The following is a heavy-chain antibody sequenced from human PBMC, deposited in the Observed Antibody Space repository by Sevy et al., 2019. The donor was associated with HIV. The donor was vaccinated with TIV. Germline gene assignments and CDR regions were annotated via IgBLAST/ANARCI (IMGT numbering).Heavy chain of an antibody. V-gene: IGHV3-21*01. CDR1: GFTFSDYY. J-gene: IGHJ6*02. D-gene: IGHD2-15*01. CDR3: ARDLVIPATTDYFYYGMDV. Sequence: GGSLRLSCAASGFTFSDYYMNWVRQAPGKGLEWVSSISSSSTYIYYADSVKGRFTISRDNAKNSLYLQMSSLRAEDTAVYYCARDLVIPATTDYFYYGMDVWGQGTTVTVSS. CDR2: ISSSSTYI.